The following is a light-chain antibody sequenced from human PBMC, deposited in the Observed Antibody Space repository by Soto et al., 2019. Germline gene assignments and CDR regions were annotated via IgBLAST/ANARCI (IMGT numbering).Light chain of an antibody. CDR2: TTS. Sequence: QMTQSPSAVSASVGDRVNITCRASQGISNYLAWFQQRPGKVPKRLIYTTSTLQSGVPSLFSGSRSGTEFTLTISSLQPEHIATYYCHRHNSYTRTFGGGTKVDIK. CDR1: QGISNY. V-gene: IGKV1-17*03. J-gene: IGKJ4*01. CDR3: HRHNSYTRT.